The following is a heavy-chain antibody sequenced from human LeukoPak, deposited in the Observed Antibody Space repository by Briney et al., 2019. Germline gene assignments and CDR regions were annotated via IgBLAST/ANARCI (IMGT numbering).Heavy chain of an antibody. CDR3: ARDQIVGATVDY. CDR2: ISTTSNYI. J-gene: IGHJ4*02. D-gene: IGHD1-26*01. CDR1: GFTFNSYS. V-gene: IGHV3-21*01. Sequence: GGSLRLSCAASGFTFNSYSLNWVRQAPGKGLEWVSYISTTSNYIYYADSVKGRFTISRDNAKNSLYLQINSLRAEDTAVYYCARDQIVGATVDYWGQGTLVTVSS.